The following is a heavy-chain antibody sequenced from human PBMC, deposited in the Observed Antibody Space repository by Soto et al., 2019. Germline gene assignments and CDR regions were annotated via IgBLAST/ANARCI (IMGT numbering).Heavy chain of an antibody. V-gene: IGHV4-59*08. D-gene: IGHD3-10*01. CDR1: GGSISSYY. Sequence: SETLSLTCTVSGGSISSYYWSWIRQPPGKGLEWIGYIYYSGSTDYNPSLKSRVTISLDTSKNQFSLKLSSVTAADTAVYYCARAGSAITMVRGVWNWFDPWGQGTLVTVSS. J-gene: IGHJ5*02. CDR2: IYYSGST. CDR3: ARAGSAITMVRGVWNWFDP.